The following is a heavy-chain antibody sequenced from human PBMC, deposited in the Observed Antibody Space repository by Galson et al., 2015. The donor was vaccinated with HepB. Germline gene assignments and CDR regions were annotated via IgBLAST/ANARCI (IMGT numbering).Heavy chain of an antibody. CDR1: GFTFSNYA. CDR2: FGGSIGRA. D-gene: IGHD2-2*01. CDR3: AKNLDGPAFYYYGMDV. J-gene: IGHJ6*02. V-gene: IGHV3-23*01. Sequence: SLRLSCAASGFTFSNYAMSWVRQAPGKGLEWVSAFGGSIGRAYYADSVKGRFTVSRDNSKNTLYLQMNSLRAEDTAVYYCAKNLDGPAFYYYGMDVWGQGTTVTVSS.